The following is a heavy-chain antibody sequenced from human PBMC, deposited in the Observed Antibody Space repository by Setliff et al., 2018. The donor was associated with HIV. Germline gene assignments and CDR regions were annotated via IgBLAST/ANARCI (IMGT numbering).Heavy chain of an antibody. CDR3: ARDYYSFWSGLGDAFDI. J-gene: IGHJ3*02. V-gene: IGHV1-69*10. CDR1: GGTFSSYA. CDR2: IIPILGIA. D-gene: IGHD3-3*01. Sequence: AASVKVSCKASGGTFSSYAISWVRQAPGQGLEWMGGIIPILGIANYAQKFQGRVTITADKSTSTAYMELSSLRSEDTAVYYCARDYYSFWSGLGDAFDIWGQGTMVTVSS.